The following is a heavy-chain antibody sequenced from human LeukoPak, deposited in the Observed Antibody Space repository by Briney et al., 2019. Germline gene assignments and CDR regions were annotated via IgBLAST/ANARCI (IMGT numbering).Heavy chain of an antibody. CDR2: IYSGGST. J-gene: IGHJ4*02. CDR3: ARAVFTFSDYFGSFFDY. Sequence: GGSLRLTCAASGFTVSSNYMSWVRQAPGKGLEWVSVIYSGGSTYYADSVKGRFTISRDNSKNTLYLQMNSLRAEDTAVYYCARAVFTFSDYFGSFFDYWGQGTLVTVSS. V-gene: IGHV3-53*01. CDR1: GFTVSSNY. D-gene: IGHD3-10*01.